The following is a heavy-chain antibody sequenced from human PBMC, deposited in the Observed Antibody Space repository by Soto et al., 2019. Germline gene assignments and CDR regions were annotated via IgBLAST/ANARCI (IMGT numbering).Heavy chain of an antibody. CDR3: ARIPDYYDSSGTSDY. V-gene: IGHV1-18*01. D-gene: IGHD3-22*01. CDR1: GYTFTSYG. Sequence: ASVKVSCKASGYTFTSYGISWVRQAPGQGLEWMGWISAYNGNTNYAQKLQGRVTMTTDTSTSTAYMELRSLRSDDTAVCYCARIPDYYDSSGTSDYWGQGTLVTVSS. CDR2: ISAYNGNT. J-gene: IGHJ4*02.